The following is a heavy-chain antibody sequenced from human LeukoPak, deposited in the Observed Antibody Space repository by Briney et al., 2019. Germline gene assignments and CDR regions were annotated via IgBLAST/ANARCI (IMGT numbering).Heavy chain of an antibody. CDR1: GHIFTVDS. D-gene: IGHD2-15*01. V-gene: IGHV1-2*02. CDR3: ATAQRCSGGTCYAWTDAFHV. CDR2: VHLNGGGT. J-gene: IGHJ3*01. Sequence: VASVKVSCTSSGHIFTVDSIHWVRQAPGQGLEWLGWVHLNGGGTYRAQKFEGRVTMTTVSSISTASMELSGLTSDDTAVYYCATAQRCSGGTCYAWTDAFHVWGQGTMVIVSS.